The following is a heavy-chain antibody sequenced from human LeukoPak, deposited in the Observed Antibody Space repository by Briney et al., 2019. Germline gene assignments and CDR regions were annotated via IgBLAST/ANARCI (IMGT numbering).Heavy chain of an antibody. CDR3: ARDSPSVYYRLGAFDI. V-gene: IGHV3-48*01. CDR1: GFTFSSYE. D-gene: IGHD3-10*01. Sequence: GGSLRLSCAASGFTFSSYELNWVRQAPGKGLEWVSYVSFSSTTIYYADSVKGRFTISRDNAKNSLYLQMDSLRAEDTAMYYCARDSPSVYYRLGAFDIWGQGTMVTVSS. J-gene: IGHJ3*02. CDR2: VSFSSTTI.